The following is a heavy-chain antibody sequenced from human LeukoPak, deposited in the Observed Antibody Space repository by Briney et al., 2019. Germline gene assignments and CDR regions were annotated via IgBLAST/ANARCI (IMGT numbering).Heavy chain of an antibody. J-gene: IGHJ4*02. CDR3: AKDED. CDR1: GFTFSSYW. V-gene: IGHV3-7*03. CDR2: INHNGNVN. Sequence: GGSLSLSCAASGFTFSSYWMNWARQAPGKGLEWVASINHNGNVNYYVDSVKGRFTISRDNAKNSLYLQMSSLRTEDTALYYCAKDEDWGQGTLVTVSS.